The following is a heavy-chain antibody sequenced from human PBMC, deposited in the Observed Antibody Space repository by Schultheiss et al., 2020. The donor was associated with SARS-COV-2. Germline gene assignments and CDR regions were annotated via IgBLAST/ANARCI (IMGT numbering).Heavy chain of an antibody. Sequence: SETLSLTCTVSGGSISSYYWGWIRQPPGKGLEWIGYIYYSGSTYYNPSLKSRVTISVDTSKNQFSLKLSSVTAADTAVYYCARARKGIFGVVIHFDYWGQGTLVTVSS. CDR1: GGSISSYY. J-gene: IGHJ4*02. D-gene: IGHD3-3*01. CDR3: ARARKGIFGVVIHFDY. CDR2: IYYSGST. V-gene: IGHV4-59*12.